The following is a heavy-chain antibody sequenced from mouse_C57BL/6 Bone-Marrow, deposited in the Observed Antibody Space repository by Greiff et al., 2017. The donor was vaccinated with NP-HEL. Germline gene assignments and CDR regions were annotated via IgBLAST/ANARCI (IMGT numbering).Heavy chain of an antibody. D-gene: IGHD1-1*01. CDR1: GYTFTSYW. J-gene: IGHJ4*01. CDR2: IYPGNSDT. Sequence: EVQLQQSGTVLARPGASVKMSCKTSGYTFTSYWMHWVKQRPGQGLEWIGAIYPGNSDTSYNQKFKGKAKLTAVTSASTAYMELSSLTNEDSAVYYCTGGTTVVAPAMDYWGQGTSVTVSS. CDR3: TGGTTVVAPAMDY. V-gene: IGHV1-5*01.